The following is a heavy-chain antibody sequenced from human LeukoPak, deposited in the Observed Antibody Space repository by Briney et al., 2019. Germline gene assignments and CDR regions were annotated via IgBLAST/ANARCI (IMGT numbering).Heavy chain of an antibody. V-gene: IGHV4-39*01. CDR1: GGSISSYY. J-gene: IGHJ6*03. D-gene: IGHD2/OR15-2a*01. Sequence: PSETLSLTCTVSGGSISSYYWGWIRQPPGKGLEWIGSIYYSGSTYYNPSLKSRVTISVDTSKNQFSLKLSSVTAADTAVYYCARRAHSNPLYYYYYMDVWGKGTTVTASS. CDR2: IYYSGST. CDR3: ARRAHSNPLYYYYYMDV.